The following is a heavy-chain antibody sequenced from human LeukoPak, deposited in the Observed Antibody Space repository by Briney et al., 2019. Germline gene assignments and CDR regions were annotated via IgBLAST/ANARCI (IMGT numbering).Heavy chain of an antibody. V-gene: IGHV4-39*01. Sequence: SETLSLTCTVSGGSITSSSYYWGWIRQPPGKGLEWIGSIYYSGSTYHNPSLRSRVTIFVDTSKNQLSLKLSSVTAADTAVYFCARHYYETRGYPPALWGQGTLVTVSS. D-gene: IGHD3-22*01. CDR3: ARHYYETRGYPPAL. CDR2: IYYSGST. CDR1: GGSITSSSYY. J-gene: IGHJ4*02.